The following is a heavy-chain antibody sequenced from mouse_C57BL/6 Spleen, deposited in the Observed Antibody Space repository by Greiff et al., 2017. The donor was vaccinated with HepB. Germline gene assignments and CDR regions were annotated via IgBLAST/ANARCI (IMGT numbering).Heavy chain of an antibody. Sequence: QVQLQQSGAELVRPGASVKMSCKASGYTFTSYTMHWVKQRPGQGLEWIGYINPSSGYTKYNQKFKDKATLTADKSSSTAYMQLRSLTSEDSAVYYGARSDYDEWYFGVWGAGTTVTVSS. D-gene: IGHD2-4*01. J-gene: IGHJ1*01. CDR2: INPSSGYT. CDR3: ARSDYDEWYFGV. V-gene: IGHV1-4*01. CDR1: GYTFTSYT.